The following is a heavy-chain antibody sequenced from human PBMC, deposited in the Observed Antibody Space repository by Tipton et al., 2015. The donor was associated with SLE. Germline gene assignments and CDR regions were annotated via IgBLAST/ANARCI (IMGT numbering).Heavy chain of an antibody. J-gene: IGHJ1*01. CDR3: ARAAEWLVPLYFQY. Sequence: TLSLTCTVSGGSISSYYWGWIRQTPGKGLGWIGNVYHSGGTYYNPSFKSRVTISVDKSKNQFSLKVNSVTAADTGVYYCARAAEWLVPLYFQYWSQGTLVTVSS. V-gene: IGHV4-59*08. CDR2: VYHSGGT. CDR1: GGSISSYY. D-gene: IGHD6-19*01.